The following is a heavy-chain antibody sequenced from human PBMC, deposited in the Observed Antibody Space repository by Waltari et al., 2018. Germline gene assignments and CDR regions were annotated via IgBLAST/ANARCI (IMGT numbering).Heavy chain of an antibody. CDR2: IIPMFGIP. CDR1: XDSFGGYG. J-gene: IGHJ6*04. Sequence: HVQLVQSGAEVKKPGSSVKVSXKAXXDSFGGYGISWVRLAPGQGLEWMGVIIPMFGIPEYSQKFQERLTITADESTSTAFMELSSLSSEDTAIYYCARHEXGISQYYYNMYVWXXGTTVTISS. CDR3: ARHEXGISQYYYNMYV. V-gene: IGHV1-69*12.